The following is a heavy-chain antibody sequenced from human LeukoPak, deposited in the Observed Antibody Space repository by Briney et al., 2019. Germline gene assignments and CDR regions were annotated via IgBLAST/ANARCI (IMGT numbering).Heavy chain of an antibody. CDR2: IYSGGST. J-gene: IGHJ5*02. Sequence: PGGSLRLSCAASGFTVSNNYMSWVRQAPGKGLEWVSVIYSGGSTYYADSVKGRFTISRDNSKNTLYLQMNSLRAEDTAVYYCARAREAAAGKYNWFDPWGQGTLVTVSS. V-gene: IGHV3-53*01. CDR1: GFTVSNNY. CDR3: ARAREAAAGKYNWFDP. D-gene: IGHD6-13*01.